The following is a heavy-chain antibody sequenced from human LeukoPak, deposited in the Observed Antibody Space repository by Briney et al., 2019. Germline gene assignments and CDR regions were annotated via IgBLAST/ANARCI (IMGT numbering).Heavy chain of an antibody. V-gene: IGHV3-23*01. J-gene: IGHJ4*02. Sequence: GGSLRLSCAASGFTFSSYAMSWVRQAPGKGLEWVSAISGSGGSTYYADSVKGRFTISRDNSKNTLYPQMNSLRAEDTAVYYCAKDREYQIPMVRGVIVYWGQGTLVTVSS. CDR2: ISGSGGST. D-gene: IGHD3-10*01. CDR3: AKDREYQIPMVRGVIVY. CDR1: GFTFSSYA.